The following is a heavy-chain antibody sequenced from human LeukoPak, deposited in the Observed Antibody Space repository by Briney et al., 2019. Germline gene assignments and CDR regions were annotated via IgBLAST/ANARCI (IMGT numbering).Heavy chain of an antibody. J-gene: IGHJ3*02. CDR1: GFTFSSYW. Sequence: GGSLRLSCAASGFTFSSYWMTWVRQAPGKGLEWVANIKQDGSEKFYVDSVKGRFTISRDSAKNSLYLQMNSLRAEDTAVYYCAREGQLPGGNAFDIWGQGTMVTVSS. V-gene: IGHV3-7*01. CDR2: IKQDGSEK. D-gene: IGHD3-16*01. CDR3: AREGQLPGGNAFDI.